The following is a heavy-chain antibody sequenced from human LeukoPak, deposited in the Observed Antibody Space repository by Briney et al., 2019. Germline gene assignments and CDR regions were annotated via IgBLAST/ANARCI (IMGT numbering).Heavy chain of an antibody. Sequence: GGSLRLSCATSGFDFHRYTIHWVRQAPGKGLEWVSLAGWAGGTTYYSDSVRGRFTISRDSGRNSVYLQMNSLTTDDTAFYFCAKELDTMFFDYWGQGALVTVSS. D-gene: IGHD3-10*02. CDR2: AGWAGGTT. CDR1: GFDFHRYT. V-gene: IGHV3-43*01. J-gene: IGHJ4*02. CDR3: AKELDTMFFDY.